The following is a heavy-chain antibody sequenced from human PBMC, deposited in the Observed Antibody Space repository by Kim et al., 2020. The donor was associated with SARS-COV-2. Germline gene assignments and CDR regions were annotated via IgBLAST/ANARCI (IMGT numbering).Heavy chain of an antibody. V-gene: IGHV3-30*18. CDR3: AKDIRRILSMEYVPVGLGP. CDR1: GFTFSSYG. J-gene: IGHJ5*02. D-gene: IGHD2-8*01. CDR2: ISSDGRKK. Sequence: GGSLRLSCAASGFTFSSYGMHWVRQAPGKGLEWVAGISSDGRKKFNAKSVRGRFTISRDNPKNTLFLQMDSLRAEDTAVYYCAKDIRRILSMEYVPVGLGPWGQGTLVTVSS.